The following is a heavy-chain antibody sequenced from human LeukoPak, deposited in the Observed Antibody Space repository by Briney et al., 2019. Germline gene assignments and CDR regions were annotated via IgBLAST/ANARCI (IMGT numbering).Heavy chain of an antibody. J-gene: IGHJ4*02. Sequence: GGSLRLSCAASGFTFSSYAMHWVRQAPGKGLEWVAVISYDGSNKYYADSVKGRFTISRDNAKNSLYLQMNSLRAEDTAVYYCARDPGGFDYWGQGTLVTVSS. CDR3: ARDPGGFDY. V-gene: IGHV3-30*04. D-gene: IGHD3-10*01. CDR2: ISYDGSNK. CDR1: GFTFSSYA.